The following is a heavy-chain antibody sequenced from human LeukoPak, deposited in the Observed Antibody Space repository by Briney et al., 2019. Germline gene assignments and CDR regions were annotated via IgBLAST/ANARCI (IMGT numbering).Heavy chain of an antibody. Sequence: GGSLRLSCAASGFTFTSFWMSWVRQAPGKGLEWVANIKQDGSEKYYVDSVKGRFTISRDNAKNSLYLQMNSLRAEDTAVYYCAREAYSSSWYPYYYYYMDVWGKGTTVTVSS. CDR3: AREAYSSSWYPYYYYYMDV. CDR1: GFTFTSFW. CDR2: IKQDGSEK. V-gene: IGHV3-7*01. J-gene: IGHJ6*03. D-gene: IGHD6-13*01.